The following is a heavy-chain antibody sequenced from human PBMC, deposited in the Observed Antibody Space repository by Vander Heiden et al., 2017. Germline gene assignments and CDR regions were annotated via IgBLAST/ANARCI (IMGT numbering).Heavy chain of an antibody. CDR2: ISHSGST. Sequence: QVQLQQWGAGVLKPSETLSLTCAVYGGPFSGYYWTWIRQPPGKRLEWIGEISHSGSTNSNASLKSRVTISIDMSKKQFSLKLSSVTAADTAVYYCARGRTTYDFWSGYSRFDPWGQGTLVTVSS. J-gene: IGHJ5*02. D-gene: IGHD3-3*01. CDR3: ARGRTTYDFWSGYSRFDP. CDR1: GGPFSGYY. V-gene: IGHV4-34*01.